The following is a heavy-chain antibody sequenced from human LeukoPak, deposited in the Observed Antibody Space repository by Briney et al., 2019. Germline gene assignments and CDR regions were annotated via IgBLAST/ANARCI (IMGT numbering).Heavy chain of an antibody. J-gene: IGHJ4*02. D-gene: IGHD5-24*01. CDR1: GGSFSGYY. CDR2: INHSGST. Sequence: SETLSLTCAVYGGSFSGYYWSWIRQPPGKGLEWIGEINHSGSTNYNPSLKSRVTISVDTSKNQFSLKLSSVTAADTAVYYCARAWPYYFDYWGQGTLVTVSS. V-gene: IGHV4-34*01. CDR3: ARAWPYYFDY.